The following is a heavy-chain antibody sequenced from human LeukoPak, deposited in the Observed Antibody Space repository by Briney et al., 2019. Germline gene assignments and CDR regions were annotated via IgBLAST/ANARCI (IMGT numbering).Heavy chain of an antibody. CDR1: GGSTSSSSYY. D-gene: IGHD3-22*01. V-gene: IGHV4-39*01. Sequence: SETLSLTCTVSGGSTSSSSYYWGWIRQPPGEGLEWIGNIYYTGRTYYNPSLKSRVTISVDTSKNQFSLKLSSVSAADTAVYYCARLYYYDSSGPPLWGQGTLVTVSS. CDR3: ARLYYYDSSGPPL. CDR2: IYYTGRT. J-gene: IGHJ4*02.